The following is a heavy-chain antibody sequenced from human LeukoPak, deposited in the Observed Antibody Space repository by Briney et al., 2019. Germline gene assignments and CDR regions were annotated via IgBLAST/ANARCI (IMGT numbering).Heavy chain of an antibody. CDR3: ARDLGGAAAGT. Sequence: GGSLRLSCAASGFTFSSYAMHWVRQAPGKGLEWVAVISYDGSNKYYADSVKGRFTISRDNSKNTLYLQTNSLRAEDTAVYYCARDLGGAAAGTWGQGTLVTVSS. D-gene: IGHD6-13*01. CDR2: ISYDGSNK. V-gene: IGHV3-30-3*01. CDR1: GFTFSSYA. J-gene: IGHJ5*02.